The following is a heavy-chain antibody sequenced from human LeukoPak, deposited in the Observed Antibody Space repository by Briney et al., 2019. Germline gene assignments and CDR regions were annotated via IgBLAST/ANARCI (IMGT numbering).Heavy chain of an antibody. CDR1: GGSIRSYY. CDR3: ARDQDYYGSGSYGPDH. J-gene: IGHJ5*02. D-gene: IGHD3-10*01. V-gene: IGHV4-4*07. CDR2: IYTSGST. Sequence: PSETLSLTCTVSGGSIRSYYWSWIRQPAGKGLEWIGRIYTSGSTNYNPSLKSRVTISVDTSKNQFSLKLSSVTAADTAVYYCARDQDYYGSGSYGPDHWGQGILVTVSS.